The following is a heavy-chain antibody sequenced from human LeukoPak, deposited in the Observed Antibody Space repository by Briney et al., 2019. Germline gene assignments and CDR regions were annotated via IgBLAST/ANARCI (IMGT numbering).Heavy chain of an antibody. Sequence: ASVKVSCKASGGTFSIYAISWVRQAPAQGLEWMGGIIPIFGTANYAQKFQCRVTITADESTSTAYMELSSLRSEDTAVYYCARARWEPYDAFDIWGQGTMVTVSS. CDR1: GGTFSIYA. V-gene: IGHV1-69*13. J-gene: IGHJ3*02. CDR3: ARARWEPYDAFDI. CDR2: IIPIFGTA. D-gene: IGHD4-23*01.